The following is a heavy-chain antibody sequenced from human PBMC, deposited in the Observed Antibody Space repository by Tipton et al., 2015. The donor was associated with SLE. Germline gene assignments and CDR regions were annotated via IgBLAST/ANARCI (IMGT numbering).Heavy chain of an antibody. Sequence: QLVQSGAEVKKPGASVKVSCKASGYTFTSYGISWVRQATGQGLEWMGWMNPNSGNTGYAQKFQGRVTMTRNTSISTAYMELSSLRSEDTAVYYCATRITMVQGAGGWGQGTLVTVSS. V-gene: IGHV1-8*02. CDR2: MNPNSGNT. CDR3: ATRITMVQGAGG. J-gene: IGHJ4*02. CDR1: GYTFTSYG. D-gene: IGHD3-10*01.